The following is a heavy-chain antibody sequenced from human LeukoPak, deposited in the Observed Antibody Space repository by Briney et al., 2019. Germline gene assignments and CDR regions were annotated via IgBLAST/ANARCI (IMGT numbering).Heavy chain of an antibody. CDR1: GGSFSGYY. CDR2: INHSGST. Sequence: PSETLPLTCAVYGGSFSGYYWSWIRQPPGKGLEWIGEINHSGSTNYNPSLKSRVTISVDTSKNQFSLKLSSVTAAGTAVYYCAKVEYSSSSKRGGLYFDYWGQGTLVTVSS. CDR3: AKVEYSSSSKRGGLYFDY. J-gene: IGHJ4*02. V-gene: IGHV4-34*01. D-gene: IGHD6-6*01.